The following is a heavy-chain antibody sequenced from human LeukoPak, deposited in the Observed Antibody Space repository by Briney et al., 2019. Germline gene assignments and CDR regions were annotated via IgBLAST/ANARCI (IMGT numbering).Heavy chain of an antibody. CDR2: IYTSGST. Sequence: PSETLSLTCTVSGGSISNYFWSWFRQPAGKGLEWIGRIYTSGSTYYNPSLKSRVTISVDTSKNQFSLKLSSVTAADTAVYYCASQSYGDSRVHFDYWGQGTLVTVSS. J-gene: IGHJ4*02. CDR3: ASQSYGDSRVHFDY. V-gene: IGHV4-4*07. D-gene: IGHD4-17*01. CDR1: GGSISNYF.